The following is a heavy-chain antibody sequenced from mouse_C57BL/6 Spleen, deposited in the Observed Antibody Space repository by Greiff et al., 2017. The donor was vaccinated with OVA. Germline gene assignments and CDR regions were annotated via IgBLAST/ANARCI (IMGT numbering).Heavy chain of an antibody. D-gene: IGHD4-1*01. Sequence: VQLQQPGAELVRPGSSVKLSCKASGYTFTSYWMDWVKQRPGQGLEWIGNIYPSDSETHYNQKFKDKATLTVDKSSSTAYMQLSSLTSDDSAVYYCARETGTRAMDYWGQGTSVTVSS. V-gene: IGHV1-61*01. J-gene: IGHJ4*01. CDR3: ARETGTRAMDY. CDR1: GYTFTSYW. CDR2: IYPSDSET.